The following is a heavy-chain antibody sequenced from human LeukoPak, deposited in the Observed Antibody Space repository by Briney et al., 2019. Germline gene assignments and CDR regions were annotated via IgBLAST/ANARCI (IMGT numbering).Heavy chain of an antibody. D-gene: IGHD1-26*01. Sequence: PGGSLRLSCAASGFTFSKYWMLWVRQAPGKGLEWVSAIGGDGVGKDYADSVKGRFTISRDNFKDTVYLEMNSLRVEDTALYYCAKRVGGTPDYWGLGTLVTVAS. CDR1: GFTFSKYW. J-gene: IGHJ4*02. CDR2: IGGDGVGK. V-gene: IGHV3-23*01. CDR3: AKRVGGTPDY.